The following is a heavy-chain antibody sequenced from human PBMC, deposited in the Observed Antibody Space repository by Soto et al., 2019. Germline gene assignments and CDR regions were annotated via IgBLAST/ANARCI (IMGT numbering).Heavy chain of an antibody. CDR3: ARDEGQAYCGGDCYYLYGMDV. J-gene: IGHJ6*02. CDR2: IIPIFGTA. D-gene: IGHD2-21*02. Sequence: SVKVSCKASGGTFSSYAISWVRQAPGQGLEWMGGIIPIFGTANYAQKFQGRVTITADESTSTAYMELSSLRSEDTAVYYCARDEGQAYCGGDCYYLYGMDVWGQGTTVTVSS. V-gene: IGHV1-69*13. CDR1: GGTFSSYA.